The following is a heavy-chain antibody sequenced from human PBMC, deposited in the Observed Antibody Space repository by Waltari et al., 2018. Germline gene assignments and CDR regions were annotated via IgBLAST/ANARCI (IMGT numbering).Heavy chain of an antibody. CDR1: DFTLSPYG. D-gene: IGHD6-13*01. J-gene: IGHJ4*02. CDR2: SWPDGSDK. V-gene: IGHV3-33*01. CDR3: ARGLVAAGGTWSMFSFDF. Sequence: QVQLVESGGGVVQPGRSLRLSCAASDFTLSPYGMPWVRLSPGKGLQWVAASWPDGSDKYYADSVKGRFTISRDNSRNTLFLQMNSLSPEDTAVYYCARGLVAAGGTWSMFSFDFWGQGALVTVSS.